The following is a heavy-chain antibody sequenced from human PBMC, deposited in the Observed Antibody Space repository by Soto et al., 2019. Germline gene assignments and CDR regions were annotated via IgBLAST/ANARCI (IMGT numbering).Heavy chain of an antibody. CDR2: ISGSGGST. CDR1: GFTFSSYA. V-gene: IGHV3-23*01. D-gene: IGHD4-17*01. J-gene: IGHJ6*02. CDR3: AKKPEKLDRDDYGDYDYYYYGMDV. Sequence: GGSLRLSCAASGFTFSSYAMSWVRQAPGKGLEWVSAISGSGGSTYYADSVKGRFTISRDNSKNTLYLQMNSLRAEDTAVYYCAKKPEKLDRDDYGDYDYYYYGMDVWGQGTTVTVSS.